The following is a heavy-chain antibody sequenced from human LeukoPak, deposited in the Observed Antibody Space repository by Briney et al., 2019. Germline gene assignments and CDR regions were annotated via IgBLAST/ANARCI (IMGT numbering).Heavy chain of an antibody. Sequence: SVKVSCKASGYTVSSYAISWVRQAPGQGLEWMGGIIPIFGTANYAQKFQGKVTITADESTSTAYMELSSMRSEDTAVYYCASGTAVVAATLDYWGQGTLVTVSS. CDR1: GYTVSSYA. V-gene: IGHV1-69*13. D-gene: IGHD2-15*01. CDR3: ASGTAVVAATLDY. CDR2: IIPIFGTA. J-gene: IGHJ4*02.